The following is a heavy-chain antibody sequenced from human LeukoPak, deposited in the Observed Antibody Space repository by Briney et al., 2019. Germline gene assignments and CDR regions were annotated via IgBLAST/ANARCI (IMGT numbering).Heavy chain of an antibody. Sequence: PSETLSLTCTVSGGSISSHYWSWIRQPPGKGLEWNGYIYYSGSTNYNPSLKSRVTISVDTSKNQFSLKLSSVTAADTAVYYCARIEYYYGSGFLNHYYYYMDVWGKGTTVTVSS. CDR3: ARIEYYYGSGFLNHYYYYMDV. D-gene: IGHD3-10*01. CDR1: GGSISSHY. CDR2: IYYSGST. V-gene: IGHV4-59*11. J-gene: IGHJ6*03.